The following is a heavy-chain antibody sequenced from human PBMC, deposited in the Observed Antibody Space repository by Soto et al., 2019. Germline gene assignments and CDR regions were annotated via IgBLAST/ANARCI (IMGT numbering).Heavy chain of an antibody. Sequence: ASVKVSCKASGYTFTSYGISWVRQAPGQGLEWMGWISAYNGNTNYAQKLQGRVTMTTDTSTSTAYMELRSLRSDDTAVYYCAGFGPMYYYASYYYYYYGMDVWGQGTTVTVSS. CDR2: ISAYNGNT. V-gene: IGHV1-18*04. CDR3: AGFGPMYYYASYYYYYYGMDV. CDR1: GYTFTSYG. D-gene: IGHD3-10*01. J-gene: IGHJ6*02.